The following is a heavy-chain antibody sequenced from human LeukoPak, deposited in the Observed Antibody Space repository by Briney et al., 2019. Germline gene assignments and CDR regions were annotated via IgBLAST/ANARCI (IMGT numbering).Heavy chain of an antibody. V-gene: IGHV4-59*01. J-gene: IGHJ2*01. D-gene: IGHD6-13*01. CDR2: IYYSGST. Sequence: PSETLSLTCTVSGGSITSYYWSWIRQPPGKGLEWIGYIYYSGSTNYNPSLKSRVTISVDTSKNQFSLKLSSVTAADTAVYYCARVQYSSSWFDLWGRGTLVTVSS. CDR3: ARVQYSSSWFDL. CDR1: GGSITSYY.